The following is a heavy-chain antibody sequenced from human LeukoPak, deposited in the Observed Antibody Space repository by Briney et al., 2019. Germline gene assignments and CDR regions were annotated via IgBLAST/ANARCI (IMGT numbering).Heavy chain of an antibody. J-gene: IGHJ3*02. V-gene: IGHV4-59*01. CDR3: ARDTNLRDSFDI. Sequence: SETLSLTCTVSGGSISSYYWSWIRQPPGKGLEWIGYVFYSGKTNYNPSLRSRVTISVDTSKNQFSLKLTSVTAADTAVYYCARDTNLRDSFDIWGQGTMVTVSS. CDR2: VFYSGKT. CDR1: GGSISSYY. D-gene: IGHD2-8*01.